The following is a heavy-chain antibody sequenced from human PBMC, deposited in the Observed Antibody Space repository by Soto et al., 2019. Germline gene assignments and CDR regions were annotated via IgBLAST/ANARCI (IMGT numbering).Heavy chain of an antibody. CDR1: GYTFTSSY. J-gene: IGHJ4*02. D-gene: IGHD3-10*01. CDR3: ARGPGTNSMVRGVIILHLDS. CDR2: INPSTGST. V-gene: IGHV1-46*03. Sequence: GASVKVSCKASGYTFTSSYIHWVRQAPGQGLEWMGIINPSTGSTTYAQKFQGRVIMTTDTSTSTVDMELSSLRSEDTAVYYCARGPGTNSMVRGVIILHLDSWGQGTLVTVSS.